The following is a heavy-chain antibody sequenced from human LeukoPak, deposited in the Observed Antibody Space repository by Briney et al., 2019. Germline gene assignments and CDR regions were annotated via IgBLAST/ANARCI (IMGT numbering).Heavy chain of an antibody. CDR1: GFGFSGVS. J-gene: IGHJ4*02. D-gene: IGHD2-21*01. CDR2: ISRRSDFI. Sequence: GGSLRLSCAASGFGFSGVSMNWVRQAPGKGLEWVSSISRRSDFIFYADSVKGRFTVSRDNAKNSLFLQLNSLRAEDTALYYCARDYCGGPTCYPLDLWGQGTLVSVSS. CDR3: ARDYCGGPTCYPLDL. V-gene: IGHV3-21*01.